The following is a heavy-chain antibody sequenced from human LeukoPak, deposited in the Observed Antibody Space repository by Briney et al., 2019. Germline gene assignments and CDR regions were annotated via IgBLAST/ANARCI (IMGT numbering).Heavy chain of an antibody. Sequence: GGSLRLSCAASGFIFDDFAMHWVRQAPGKGLEWVSGVSWGGDSIEYAGSVRGRFTISRDNVNNSLYLQLNSLRPEDTAFYYCAKDREHWLVPTGYAFDVWGQGTLVTVSS. CDR3: AKDREHWLVPTGYAFDV. J-gene: IGHJ3*01. D-gene: IGHD6-19*01. CDR1: GFIFDDFA. V-gene: IGHV3-9*01. CDR2: VSWGGDSI.